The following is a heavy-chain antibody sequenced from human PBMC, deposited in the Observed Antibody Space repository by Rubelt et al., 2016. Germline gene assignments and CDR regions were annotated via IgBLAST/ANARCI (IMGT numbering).Heavy chain of an antibody. CDR3: ARANHGDYEDY. CDR1: GYTFTNYG. Sequence: QLVQSGAEVKKPGASVKVSCKASGYTFTNYGMHWVSQATGQRLEWMGWNDAGNGDTKYSQKLKDRVSITRDASANTAYMELSSLRSEDTAVYYCARANHGDYEDYWGQGTLVTVSS. D-gene: IGHD4-17*01. V-gene: IGHV1-3*01. CDR2: NDAGNGDT. J-gene: IGHJ4*02.